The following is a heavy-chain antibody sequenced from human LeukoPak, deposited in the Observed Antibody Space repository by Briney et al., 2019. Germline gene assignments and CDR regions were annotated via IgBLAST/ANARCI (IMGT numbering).Heavy chain of an antibody. CDR1: GFSFRSYG. V-gene: IGHV3-23*01. Sequence: GGSLRLSCAASGFSFRSYGMNWVRQAPGKGLEWVSAISGSGGNTYYSDSVKGRFTISRDNSKNTLYLQMNSLSAEDTAIYYCAKGPMGRGFDYWGQGTLVTVSS. CDR2: ISGSGGNT. D-gene: IGHD3-10*01. J-gene: IGHJ4*02. CDR3: AKGPMGRGFDY.